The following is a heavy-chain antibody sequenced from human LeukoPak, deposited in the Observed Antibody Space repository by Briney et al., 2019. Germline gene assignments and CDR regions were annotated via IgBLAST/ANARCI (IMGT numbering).Heavy chain of an antibody. CDR3: RREYSNGYYYY. CDR2: ISGYNGNT. Sequence: GATVKVSCKASGYTFSSYGISWVRQAPGQGRERMGWISGYNGNTNYAEKLKGRVHKNTDTSTTTAHVDVGRRRSDHRAVFYLRREYSNGYYYYWGQGTLVTVSS. D-gene: IGHD3-22*01. V-gene: IGHV1-18*01. CDR1: GYTFSSYG. J-gene: IGHJ4*02.